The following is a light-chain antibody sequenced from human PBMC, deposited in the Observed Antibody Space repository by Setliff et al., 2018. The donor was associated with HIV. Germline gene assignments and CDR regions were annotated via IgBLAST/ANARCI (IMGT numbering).Light chain of an antibody. CDR2: DVT. CDR1: SSDVGSRYNY. V-gene: IGLV2-14*03. Sequence: SGSPGQSITITCTGTSSDVGSRYNYVSWYQQHPGKAPKLLIFDVTYRPSGVSNRFSGSKSGNTASLTISGLQDEDEADYYCCSYLSTNNYVFGTGTKVTVL. J-gene: IGLJ1*01. CDR3: CSYLSTNNYV.